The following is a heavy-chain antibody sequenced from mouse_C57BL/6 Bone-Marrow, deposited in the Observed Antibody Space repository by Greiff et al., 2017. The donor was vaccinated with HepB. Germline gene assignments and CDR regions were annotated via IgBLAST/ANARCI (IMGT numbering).Heavy chain of an antibody. D-gene: IGHD2-3*01. CDR3: ARHGYYYYFDY. CDR1: GFTFSSYG. CDR2: ISSGGSYT. Sequence: EVHLVESGGDLVKPGGSLKLSCAASGFTFSSYGMSWVRQTPDKRLEWVATISSGGSYTYYPDSVKGRFTISRDNAKNTLYLQMSSLKSEDTAMYYCARHGYYYYFDYWGQGTTLTVSS. J-gene: IGHJ2*01. V-gene: IGHV5-6*01.